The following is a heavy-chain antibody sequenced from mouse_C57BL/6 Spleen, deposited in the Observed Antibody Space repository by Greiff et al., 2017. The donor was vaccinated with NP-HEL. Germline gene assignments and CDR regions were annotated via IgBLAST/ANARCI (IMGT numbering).Heavy chain of an antibody. D-gene: IGHD2-5*01. Sequence: VQLQQSGPELVKPGASVKISCKASGYAFSSSWMNWVKQRPGKGLEWIGRIYPGDGDTNYNGKFKGKATLTADKSSSTAYMQLSSLTSEDSAVYFCARGGYSNYDRYFDVWGTGTTVTVSS. CDR3: ARGGYSNYDRYFDV. CDR2: IYPGDGDT. V-gene: IGHV1-82*01. CDR1: GYAFSSSW. J-gene: IGHJ1*03.